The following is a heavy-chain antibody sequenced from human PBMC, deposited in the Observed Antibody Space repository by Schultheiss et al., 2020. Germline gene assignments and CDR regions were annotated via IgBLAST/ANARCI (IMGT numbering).Heavy chain of an antibody. Sequence: SETLSLTCTVSGDSISNYYWGWIQQPPGKGLEWIGSIYYSGSTNYNPSLKSRVTISVDTSKNQFSLKLSSVTAADTAVYYCARRTVDTAMDIGMDGWGQGTTVTVSS. J-gene: IGHJ6*02. D-gene: IGHD5-18*01. V-gene: IGHV4-59*08. CDR2: IYYSGST. CDR3: ARRTVDTAMDIGMDG. CDR1: GDSISNYY.